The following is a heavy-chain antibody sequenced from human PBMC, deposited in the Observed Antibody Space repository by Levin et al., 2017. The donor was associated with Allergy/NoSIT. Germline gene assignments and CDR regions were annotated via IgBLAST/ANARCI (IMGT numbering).Heavy chain of an antibody. D-gene: IGHD2-2*01. CDR1: GYSFTSYW. V-gene: IGHV5-51*01. CDR3: ARTYCSSTSCRRAFDI. CDR2: IYPGDSDT. J-gene: IGHJ3*02. Sequence: GGSLRLSCKGSGYSFTSYWIGWVRQMPGKGLEWMGIIYPGDSDTRYSPSFQGQVTISADKSISTAYLQWSSLKASDTAMYYCARTYCSSTSCRRAFDIWGQGTMVTVSS.